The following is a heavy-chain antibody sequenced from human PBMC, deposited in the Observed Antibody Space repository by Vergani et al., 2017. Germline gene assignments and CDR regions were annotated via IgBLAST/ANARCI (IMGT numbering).Heavy chain of an antibody. V-gene: IGHV1-69*18. Sequence: QVQVVQSGAEVKKSGASVKVSCKTSGYTFSNYYMHWVRQAPGQGLEWMGRIIPIFGTANYAQKFQGRVTITADESTSTAYMELSSLRSEDTAVYYCARATYYDILTGYYKGGAFDIWGQGTMVTVSS. D-gene: IGHD3-9*01. CDR3: ARATYYDILTGYYKGGAFDI. CDR2: IIPIFGTA. J-gene: IGHJ3*02. CDR1: GYTFSNYY.